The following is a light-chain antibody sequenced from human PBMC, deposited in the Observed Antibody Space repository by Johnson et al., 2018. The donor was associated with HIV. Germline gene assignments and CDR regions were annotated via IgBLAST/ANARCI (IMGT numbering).Light chain of an antibody. CDR3: GTWDDSLSTGGV. V-gene: IGLV1-51*01. Sequence: QSVLTQPPSVSAAPRQKVTISCSGSSSNIGKNYVSWYRHLPGTAPKLLIYENNQRPSGIPDRFSGSKSGTSATLGITGLQTGDEADYYCGTWDDSLSTGGVFGTGTKVTVL. CDR1: SSNIGKNY. CDR2: ENN. J-gene: IGLJ1*01.